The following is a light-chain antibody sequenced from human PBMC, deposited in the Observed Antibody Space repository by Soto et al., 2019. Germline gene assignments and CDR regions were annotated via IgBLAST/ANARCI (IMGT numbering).Light chain of an antibody. CDR1: QSVLYSSNNKNY. Sequence: DIVMTQSPDSLAVSLGERATINCKSSQSVLYSSNNKNYLAWYQQKPGQPPKLLIYWASTGESAVPDRFSGSGSETDLHLSISSLQAEDVAVYYCQHYYSTPLTFGGGTKVEI. V-gene: IGKV4-1*01. J-gene: IGKJ4*01. CDR2: WAS. CDR3: QHYYSTPLT.